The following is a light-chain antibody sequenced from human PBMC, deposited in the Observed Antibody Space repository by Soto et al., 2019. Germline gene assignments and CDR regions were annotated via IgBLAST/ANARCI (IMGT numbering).Light chain of an antibody. J-gene: IGLJ1*01. CDR3: TSYTSISTYD. Sequence: QSVLTQPAYVSGSPGQSIAISCSGTRSVVGNYNYVSWYQQHPDKAPKLMIFDVSNRPSGVSDRFSGSKSGNTASLTISRLQADDEADYSSTSYTSISTYDFGTGTKVTVL. CDR2: DVS. CDR1: RSVVGNYNY. V-gene: IGLV2-14*01.